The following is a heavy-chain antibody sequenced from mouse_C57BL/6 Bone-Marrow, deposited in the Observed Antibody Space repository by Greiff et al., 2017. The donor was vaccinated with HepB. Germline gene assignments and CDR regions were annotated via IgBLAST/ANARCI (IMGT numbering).Heavy chain of an antibody. J-gene: IGHJ4*01. CDR3: AREATVVATDYAMDY. CDR2: IYPGDGDT. V-gene: IGHV1-82*01. Sequence: QVQLQQSGPELVKPGASVKISCKASGYAFSSSWMNWVKQRPGKGLEWIGRIYPGDGDTNYNGKFKGKATLTADKSSSTAYTQLSSLTSEDSAVYFCAREATVVATDYAMDYWGQGTSVTVSS. CDR1: GYAFSSSW. D-gene: IGHD1-1*01.